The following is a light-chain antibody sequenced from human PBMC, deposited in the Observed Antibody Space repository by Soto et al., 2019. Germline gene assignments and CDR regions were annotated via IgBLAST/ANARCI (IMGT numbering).Light chain of an antibody. V-gene: IGKV1-5*01. J-gene: IGKJ1*01. CDR1: QTVNTW. CDR2: DAS. CDR3: QQYDSYSSGP. Sequence: DIQMTQSPSTLSASVGDRVTITCRASQTVNTWLAWYQQKPGKAPKVLIFDASSLKTGVPSRFSGSGPGTEFTLTISNLQPDDFATYYCQQYDSYSSGPFGQGTKVDI.